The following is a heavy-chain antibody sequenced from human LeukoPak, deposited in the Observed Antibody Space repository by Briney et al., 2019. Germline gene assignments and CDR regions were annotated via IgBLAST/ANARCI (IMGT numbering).Heavy chain of an antibody. Sequence: PGGSLRLSCAASGFTFSIYSMNWVRQAPGKGLEGVAYISRSGSSIYYADSVRGRFTISRDDAKNSLFLQMNSLRIEDMAVYYCARDHDYAFDYWGQGTLVTVSS. CDR3: ARDHDYAFDY. J-gene: IGHJ4*02. D-gene: IGHD4-17*01. CDR2: ISRSGSSI. CDR1: GFTFSIYS. V-gene: IGHV3-48*01.